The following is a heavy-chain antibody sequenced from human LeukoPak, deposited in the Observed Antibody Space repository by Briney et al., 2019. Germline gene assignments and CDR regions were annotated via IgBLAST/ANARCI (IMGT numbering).Heavy chain of an antibody. CDR3: AKDRYYHSSGYYGIFDY. V-gene: IGHV3-23*01. J-gene: IGHJ4*02. CDR1: GFTFSSYA. CDR2: ISGSGGST. Sequence: GGSLRLSCAASGFTFSSYAMSWVRQAPGKGLEWVSAISGSGGSTYYADSVKGRFTISRDNSKNTLYLQMNSLRAEDTAVYYCAKDRYYHSSGYYGIFDYWGQGTLVTVSS. D-gene: IGHD3-22*01.